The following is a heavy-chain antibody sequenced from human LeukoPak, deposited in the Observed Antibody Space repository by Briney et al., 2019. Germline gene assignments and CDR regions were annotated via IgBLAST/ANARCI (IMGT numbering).Heavy chain of an antibody. CDR2: IRYDGSDK. CDR1: GFTFSSYG. V-gene: IGHV3-30*02. Sequence: GGSLRLSCAASGFTFSSYGMHWVRQAPGKGPEWVAFIRYDGSDKYYADSVKGRFTISRDNSKNTLYLQVNSLRVDDTAVYYCANSGFDPWGQGTLVTVSS. J-gene: IGHJ5*02. CDR3: ANSGFDP.